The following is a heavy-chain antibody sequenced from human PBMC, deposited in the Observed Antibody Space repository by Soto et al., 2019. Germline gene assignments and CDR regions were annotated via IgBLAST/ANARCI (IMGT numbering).Heavy chain of an antibody. J-gene: IGHJ4*02. V-gene: IGHV2-5*01. CDR3: VHTVMVHTITGGHYFDH. CDR1: AFSLSTNGVG. D-gene: IGHD2-8*01. CDR2: IYWNEDK. Sequence: SGPTLVNPTQTLTLTCTFSAFSLSTNGVGVGWIRQPPGKPLEWLAVIYWNEDKRYSRSLKSRLSITKDTSKNQVVLTMTTMDPVDTATYYCVHTVMVHTITGGHYFDHWGPGILVTVSS.